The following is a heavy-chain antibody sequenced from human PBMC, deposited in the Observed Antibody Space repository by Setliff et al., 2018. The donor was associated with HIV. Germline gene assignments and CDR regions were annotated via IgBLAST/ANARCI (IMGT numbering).Heavy chain of an antibody. CDR3: ARARYIVIRGDAGMDV. J-gene: IGHJ6*02. CDR1: GGSISSSSYC. D-gene: IGHD3-10*01. V-gene: IGHV4-39*07. Sequence: PSETLSLTCTVSGGSISSSSYCWGWIRQPPGKGLEWIGSIYTSGLTNYNPSLKSRVTISVDTSKNQVSLKLSSVTASDTAVYYCARARYIVIRGDAGMDVWGPGTTVTVSS. CDR2: IYTSGLT.